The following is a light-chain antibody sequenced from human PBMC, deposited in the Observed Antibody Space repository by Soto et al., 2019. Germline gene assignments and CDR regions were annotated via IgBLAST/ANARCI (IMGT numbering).Light chain of an antibody. J-gene: IGLJ2*01. Sequence: QSALTQPPSASGSPGQSVTISCTGTSSDVGGYNYVSWYQQHPGKAHKLVIYEVSKRPSGVPDRFSGSKSGNTASLTVSGLQAEDEADYYCSSYAGSNNLVFGGGTKLTVL. CDR1: SSDVGGYNY. CDR3: SSYAGSNNLV. V-gene: IGLV2-8*01. CDR2: EVS.